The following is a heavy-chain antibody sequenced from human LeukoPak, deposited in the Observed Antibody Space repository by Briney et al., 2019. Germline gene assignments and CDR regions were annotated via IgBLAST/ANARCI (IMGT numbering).Heavy chain of an antibody. J-gene: IGHJ5*02. Sequence: SETLSLTCAVSGGSISSSPYYWGWIRQPPGKGLEWIGSIHYSGTTTYYNPSLKSRVTISVDTSKNQFSLKLSSVTAADTAVYYCARASIAAPRGWFDPWGQGTLVTVSS. CDR1: GGSISSSPYY. CDR3: ARASIAAPRGWFDP. CDR2: IHYSGTTT. V-gene: IGHV4-39*07. D-gene: IGHD6-6*01.